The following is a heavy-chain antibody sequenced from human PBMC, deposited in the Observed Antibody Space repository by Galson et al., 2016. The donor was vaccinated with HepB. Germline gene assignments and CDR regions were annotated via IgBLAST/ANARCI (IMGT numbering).Heavy chain of an antibody. CDR2: ISDSGGKT. CDR1: GFTFSSQA. Sequence: SLRLSCAASGFTFSSQAMTWVRQAPGKGLEWVSAISDSGGKTYYTDSVKGRFTVSRDNFKNTLYLQLSSLRAEDTAVYYCARLTLPGICCYFYYWGQGTLVTVSS. CDR3: ARLTLPGICCYFYY. V-gene: IGHV3-23*01. J-gene: IGHJ4*02. D-gene: IGHD1-14*01.